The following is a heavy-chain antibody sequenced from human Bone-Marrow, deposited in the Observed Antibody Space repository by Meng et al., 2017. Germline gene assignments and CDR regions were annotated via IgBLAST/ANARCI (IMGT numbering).Heavy chain of an antibody. CDR3: ARDSEAGAFDI. D-gene: IGHD3-10*01. J-gene: IGHJ3*02. CDR2: INPSGGST. CDR1: GYTFTSYY. Sequence: ASVKVSCKASGYTFTSYYMHWVRQAPGQGLEWMGIINPSGGSTSYAQKFQGRVTMNRDTSTSTVYMELSSLRSEDTAVYYCARDSEAGAFDIWGQGTMVTVSS. V-gene: IGHV1-46*01.